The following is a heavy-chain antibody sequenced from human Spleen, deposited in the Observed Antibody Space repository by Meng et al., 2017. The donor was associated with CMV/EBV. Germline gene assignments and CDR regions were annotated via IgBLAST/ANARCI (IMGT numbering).Heavy chain of an antibody. D-gene: IGHD2-2*02. J-gene: IGHJ4*02. CDR3: AREIVVVPAAIRGDDY. CDR1: GFTFSNCW. V-gene: IGHV3-74*01. Sequence: GESLKISCAASGFTFSNCWMHWVRQAPGKGLVWVSRINSDGSSTSYADSVKGRFTISRDNAKNTLYLQMNSLRAEGTAVYYCAREIVVVPAAIRGDDYWGQGTLVTVSS. CDR2: INSDGSST.